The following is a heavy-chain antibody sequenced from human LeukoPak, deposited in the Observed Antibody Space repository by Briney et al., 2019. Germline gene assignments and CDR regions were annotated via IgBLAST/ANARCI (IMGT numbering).Heavy chain of an antibody. J-gene: IGHJ4*02. Sequence: ASVKVSCKASGYTFTGYYMHWVRQAPGQGLEWMGWINPNSGGTNYAQKFQGWVTMPRDTSISTAYMELRRLSSDDTAVYYCARGREIVVVVAASPPDYWGQGTLVTVSS. D-gene: IGHD2-15*01. CDR3: ARGREIVVVVAASPPDY. CDR1: GYTFTGYY. V-gene: IGHV1-2*04. CDR2: INPNSGGT.